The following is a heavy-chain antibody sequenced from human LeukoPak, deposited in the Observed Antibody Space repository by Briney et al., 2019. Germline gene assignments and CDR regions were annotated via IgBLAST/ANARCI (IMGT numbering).Heavy chain of an antibody. CDR1: GFTFSSYG. D-gene: IGHD2-2*01. CDR3: AKDFESRVVVVPAAKDY. Sequence: PGGSLRLSCAASGFTFSSYGMHWVRQAPGKGLEWVAFIQYDGSNKYYADSVKGRFTISRDNSKNTLYLQMNSLRAEDTAVYYCAKDFESRVVVVPAAKDYWGQGTLVTVSS. J-gene: IGHJ4*02. V-gene: IGHV3-30*02. CDR2: IQYDGSNK.